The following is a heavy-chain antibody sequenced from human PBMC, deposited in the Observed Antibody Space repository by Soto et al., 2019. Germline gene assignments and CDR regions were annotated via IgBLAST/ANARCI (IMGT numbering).Heavy chain of an antibody. V-gene: IGHV4-30-2*01. CDR1: GDSISSGGYS. D-gene: IGHD3-22*01. Sequence: TLSLTCTVSGDSISSGGYSWSWIRQPPQKGLEWIGYIYHTGSTSYSPSLKSRVTISVDKSKNQFSLILNSVTAADTAIYYWARAHYGTRGYSFDVWCEGTLVT. CDR2: IYHTGST. CDR3: ARAHYGTRGYSFDV. J-gene: IGHJ4*02.